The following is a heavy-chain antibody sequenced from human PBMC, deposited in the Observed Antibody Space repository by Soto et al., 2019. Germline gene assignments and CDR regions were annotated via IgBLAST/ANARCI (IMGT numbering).Heavy chain of an antibody. V-gene: IGHV5-10-1*01. CDR1: GYNFTALW. CDR3: ARVHKNGFDS. CDR2: IDPSDSYT. J-gene: IGHJ5*01. Sequence: GESLKILCKASGYNFTALWIHRVRQMPGKGREWLGKIDPSDSYTNYSPYFEVHVTSSTDNTITSAYLQCRSLRASATAQYVGARVHKNGFDSWAQGTMVTVSS.